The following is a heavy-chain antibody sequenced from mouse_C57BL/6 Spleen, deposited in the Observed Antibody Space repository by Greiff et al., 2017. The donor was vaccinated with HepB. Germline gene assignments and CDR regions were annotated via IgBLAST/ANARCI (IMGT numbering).Heavy chain of an antibody. V-gene: IGHV5-4*01. CDR3: ARGSYEAWFAY. CDR2: ISDGGSYT. CDR1: GFTFSSYA. J-gene: IGHJ3*01. D-gene: IGHD1-1*01. Sequence: EVQVVESGGGLVKPGGSLKLSCAASGFTFSSYAMSWVRQTPEKRLEWVATISDGGSYTYYPDNVKGRFTISRDNAKNNLYLQMSHLKSEDTAMYYCARGSYEAWFAYWGQGTLVTVSA.